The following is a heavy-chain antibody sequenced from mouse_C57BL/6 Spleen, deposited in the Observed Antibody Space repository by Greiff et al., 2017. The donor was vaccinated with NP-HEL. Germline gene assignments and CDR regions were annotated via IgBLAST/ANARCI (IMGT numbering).Heavy chain of an antibody. CDR3: ARKVGTGTGYFDV. Sequence: QVQLQQPGAELVKPGASVKLSCKASGYTFTSYWMHWVKQRPGQGLEWIGMIHPNSGSTNYNEKFKSKATLTVDKSSSTAYMQLSSLTSEDSAVYYGARKVGTGTGYFDVWGTGTTVTVSS. V-gene: IGHV1-64*01. CDR1: GYTFTSYW. J-gene: IGHJ1*03. D-gene: IGHD4-1*01. CDR2: IHPNSGST.